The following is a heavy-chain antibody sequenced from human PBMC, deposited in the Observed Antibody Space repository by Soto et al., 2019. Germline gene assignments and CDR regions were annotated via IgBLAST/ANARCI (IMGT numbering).Heavy chain of an antibody. CDR3: AIEIYDSRGYYAPFDS. CDR2: ISSSSSTI. CDR1: GFTFSSYS. Sequence: GGSLRLSCAASGFTFSSYSMNWVRQAPGKGLEWVSYISSSSSTIYYADSVKGRFTISRDNAKNSLYLQMNSLRAEDTAVYYCAIEIYDSRGYYAPFDSWGQGTLVTVS. J-gene: IGHJ4*02. D-gene: IGHD3-22*01. V-gene: IGHV3-48*01.